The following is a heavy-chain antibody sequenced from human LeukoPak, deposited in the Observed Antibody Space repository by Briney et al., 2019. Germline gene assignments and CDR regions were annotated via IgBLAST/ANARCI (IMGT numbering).Heavy chain of an antibody. CDR2: IYYSGST. V-gene: IGHV4-39*01. Sequence: PSETLSLTCTVSGGSIRNSNYYWGWIRQPPGKGLEWIGSIYYSGSTNYKPSLGSRVTISIDTSKNQFSLKVNSVTAADTAVYYCARHDGSYYTYNFDYWGQGTLVTVSS. J-gene: IGHJ4*02. CDR1: GGSIRNSNYY. D-gene: IGHD3-22*01. CDR3: ARHDGSYYTYNFDY.